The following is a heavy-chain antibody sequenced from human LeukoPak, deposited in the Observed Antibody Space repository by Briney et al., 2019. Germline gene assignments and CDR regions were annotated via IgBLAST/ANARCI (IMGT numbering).Heavy chain of an antibody. D-gene: IGHD6-13*01. J-gene: IGHJ4*02. Sequence: ASVKVSCKASGYTFTSYYMHWVRQALGQGLEWMGIINPSGGSTSYAQKFQGRVTMTRDTSTSTVYMELSSLRSEDTAVYYCARRGMIAAALDYWGQGTLVTVSS. CDR2: INPSGGST. CDR1: GYTFTSYY. V-gene: IGHV1-46*01. CDR3: ARRGMIAAALDY.